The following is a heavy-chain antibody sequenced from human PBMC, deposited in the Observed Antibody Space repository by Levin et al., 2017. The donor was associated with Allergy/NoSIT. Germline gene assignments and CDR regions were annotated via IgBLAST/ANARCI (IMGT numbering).Heavy chain of an antibody. Sequence: LSLTCAASGFNVSTTYINWVRQAPGRGLEWVSVIFSRGTAYYADSVKGRFTISRDNSKNTVYLQMNSLRAEDTAVYYCARGKWAGADYYDYWGQGTLVTVSS. D-gene: IGHD1-26*01. J-gene: IGHJ4*02. V-gene: IGHV3-53*01. CDR3: ARGKWAGADYYDY. CDR2: IFSRGTA. CDR1: GFNVSTTY.